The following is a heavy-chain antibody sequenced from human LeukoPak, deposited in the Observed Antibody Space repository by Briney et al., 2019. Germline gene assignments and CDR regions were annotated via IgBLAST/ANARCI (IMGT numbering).Heavy chain of an antibody. CDR2: MNQDGSAI. CDR3: TRRVPGHPDDYFDY. Sequence: GGSLRLSCAASGFTFSRHWMSWVRQAPGKGLERVAHMNQDGSAIYSIDSVKGRFTISRDNDKNSLYLHMSGLTVADTAVYYCTRRVPGHPDDYFDYWGQGTLVTVSS. D-gene: IGHD6-19*01. J-gene: IGHJ4*02. V-gene: IGHV3-7*01. CDR1: GFTFSRHW.